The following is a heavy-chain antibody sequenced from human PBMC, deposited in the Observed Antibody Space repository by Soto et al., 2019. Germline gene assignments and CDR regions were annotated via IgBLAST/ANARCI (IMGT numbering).Heavy chain of an antibody. CDR3: AKEVAKETDYYYYGMDV. Sequence: GGSLRLSCAASGFTFSSYAMSWVRQAPGKGLEWVSAISGSGGSTYYADSVKGRFTISRDNSKNTLYLQMNSLRAEDTAVYYCAKEVAKETDYYYYGMDVWGQGTTVTVSS. CDR1: GFTFSSYA. V-gene: IGHV3-23*01. CDR2: ISGSGGST. J-gene: IGHJ6*02. D-gene: IGHD2-15*01.